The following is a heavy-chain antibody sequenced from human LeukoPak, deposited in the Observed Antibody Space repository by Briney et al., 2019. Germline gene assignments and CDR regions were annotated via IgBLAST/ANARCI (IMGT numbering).Heavy chain of an antibody. CDR2: IYPGDSDT. CDR3: ARLFCSSTSCDSVDYFDY. Sequence: GESLKISCKGSGYSFTSYWIGWVRQMPGKGLEWMGIIYPGDSDTRDSPSFQGQVTISADKSISTAYLQWSSLKASDTAMYYCARLFCSSTSCDSVDYFDYWGQGTLVTVSS. D-gene: IGHD2-2*01. CDR1: GYSFTSYW. V-gene: IGHV5-51*01. J-gene: IGHJ4*02.